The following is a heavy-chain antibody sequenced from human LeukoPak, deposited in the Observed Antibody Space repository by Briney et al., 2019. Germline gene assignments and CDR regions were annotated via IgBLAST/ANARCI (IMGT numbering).Heavy chain of an antibody. Sequence: ASVKVSCKASGYTFTSYDINWVRQATGQGLEWMGWMNPNSGNTGYAQKFQGRVTITRNTSISTAYMELSSLRSEDTAVYYCARVSDYRYYYYYMDVWGKGTTVTVSS. V-gene: IGHV1-8*03. CDR2: MNPNSGNT. J-gene: IGHJ6*03. CDR3: ARVSDYRYYYYYMDV. CDR1: GYTFTSYD. D-gene: IGHD4-11*01.